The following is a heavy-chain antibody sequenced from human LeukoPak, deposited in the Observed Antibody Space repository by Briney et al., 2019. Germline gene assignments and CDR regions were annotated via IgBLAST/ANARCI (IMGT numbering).Heavy chain of an antibody. V-gene: IGHV5-51*01. CDR2: IYPGDSDT. CDR3: ARRVVVVAATSSSADTPYYYYYMDV. CDR1: GYSFTSYW. D-gene: IGHD2-15*01. Sequence: GESLKISCKGSGYSFTSYWIGWVRQMPGKGLEWMGIIYPGDSDTRYSPSFQGQVTISADKSISTAYLQWSSLKASDTAMYYCARRVVVVAATSSSADTPYYYYYMDVWGKGTTVTVSS. J-gene: IGHJ6*03.